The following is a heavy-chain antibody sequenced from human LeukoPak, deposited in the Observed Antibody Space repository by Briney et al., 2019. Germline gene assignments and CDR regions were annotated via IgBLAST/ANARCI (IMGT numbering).Heavy chain of an antibody. D-gene: IGHD2-21*02. Sequence: SETLSLTCTVSGGSISSHYWSWIRQPPGKGLEWIGYIYYSGSTNYNPSLKSRVTISVDTSKNQFSLKLSSVTAADTAVYYCARAEAYCGGDCYPDAFDIWGQGTMVTVSS. CDR1: GGSISSHY. CDR2: IYYSGST. J-gene: IGHJ3*02. V-gene: IGHV4-59*11. CDR3: ARAEAYCGGDCYPDAFDI.